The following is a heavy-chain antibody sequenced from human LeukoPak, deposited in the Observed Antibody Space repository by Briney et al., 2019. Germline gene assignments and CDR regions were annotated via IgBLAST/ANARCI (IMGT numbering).Heavy chain of an antibody. CDR2: IYYSGST. CDR3: QSRFLEWLLDY. V-gene: IGHV4-31*08. CDR1: GGSISSGGYY. Sequence: PSETLSLTCTVSGGSISSGGYYWSWIRQHPGKGLEWIGYIYYSGSTYYNPSLKSRVTISVDTSKNQFSLKLSSVTAADTAMYYCQSRFLEWLLDYWSQGTLVTVSS. J-gene: IGHJ4*02. D-gene: IGHD3-3*01.